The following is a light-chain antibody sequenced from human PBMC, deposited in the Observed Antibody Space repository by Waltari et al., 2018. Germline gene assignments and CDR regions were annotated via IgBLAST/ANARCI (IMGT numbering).Light chain of an antibody. CDR3: HSRDASGVGGS. Sequence: SSELTQDPTVSVAMGQTVRITCQGDSLRSQYASRYHQRPGQAPVLVLFDRNDRPSGVPDRFSGSTSDNTAVLTITGAQAEDEASYYCHSRDASGVGGSFGGGTKLTVL. CDR1: SLRSQY. V-gene: IGLV3-19*01. CDR2: DRN. J-gene: IGLJ2*01.